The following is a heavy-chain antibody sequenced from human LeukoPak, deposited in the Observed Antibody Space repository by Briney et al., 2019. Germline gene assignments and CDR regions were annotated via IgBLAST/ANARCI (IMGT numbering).Heavy chain of an antibody. CDR2: TYYRSKWYN. CDR1: GDSVSSNSAA. J-gene: IGHJ3*02. CDR3: ARVVSRVGATPFHAFDI. V-gene: IGHV6-1*01. Sequence: SQTLSLTCAISGDSVSSNSAAWNWIRQSPSRGLEWLGRTYYRSKWYNDYAVSVKSRITINPDTSKNQFSLQLNSVTPEDTAVYYCARVVSRVGATPFHAFDIWGQGTMVTVSS. D-gene: IGHD1-26*01.